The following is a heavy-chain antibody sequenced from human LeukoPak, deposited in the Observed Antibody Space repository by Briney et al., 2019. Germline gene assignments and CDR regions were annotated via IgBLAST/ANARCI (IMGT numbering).Heavy chain of an antibody. CDR2: TYYSGST. D-gene: IGHD3-10*01. CDR3: ARTLLWFGELPWFDP. J-gene: IGHJ5*02. CDR1: GVSISSYY. Sequence: KPSETLSLTCTVSGVSISSYYWSWIRQPPGKGLEWIGYTYYSGSTNYNPSLKSRVTISVDTSKNQFSLKLSPVTAADTAVYYCARTLLWFGELPWFDPWGQGTLVTVSS. V-gene: IGHV4-59*01.